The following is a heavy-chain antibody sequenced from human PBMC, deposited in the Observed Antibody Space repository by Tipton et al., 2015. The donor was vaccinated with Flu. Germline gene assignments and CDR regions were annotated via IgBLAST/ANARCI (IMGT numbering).Heavy chain of an antibody. V-gene: IGHV4-61*02. CDR3: ARGGDGYNPIDY. CDR1: GGSISSGSYY. J-gene: IGHJ4*02. D-gene: IGHD5-24*01. CDR2: IYTSGST. Sequence: TLSLTCTVSGGSISSGSYYWSWIRQPAGKGLEWIGRIYTSGSTNYNPSLKSRVTISVDTSKNQFSLKLSSVTAADTAVYYCARGGDGYNPIDYWGQGTLGTVST.